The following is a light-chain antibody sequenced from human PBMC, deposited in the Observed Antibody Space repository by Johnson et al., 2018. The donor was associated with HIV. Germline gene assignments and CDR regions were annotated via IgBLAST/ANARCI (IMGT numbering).Light chain of an antibody. CDR1: SSNIGNNY. CDR3: GTWDSSLSAFDV. Sequence: QAVLTQPPSVSAAPGQTVTISCSGSSSNIGNNYVSWYQQLPGTAPKLLIYDNNKRPSGIPDRFSGSKSGTSATLGITGLQTGDEAEYYCGTWDSSLSAFDVFGTGTKVTVL. V-gene: IGLV1-51*01. J-gene: IGLJ1*01. CDR2: DNN.